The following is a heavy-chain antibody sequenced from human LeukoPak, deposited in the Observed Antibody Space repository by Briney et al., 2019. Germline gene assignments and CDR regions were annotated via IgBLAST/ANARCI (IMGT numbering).Heavy chain of an antibody. V-gene: IGHV3-48*04. CDR1: GFTFSSYA. Sequence: PGGSLRLSCAASGFTFSSYAMSWVRQAPGKGLEWVSYISSSGSTIYYADSVKGRFTISRDNVKNSLYLQMNSLRAEDTAVYYCARDPRGYSTEDYWGQGTLVTVSS. CDR3: ARDPRGYSTEDY. J-gene: IGHJ4*02. D-gene: IGHD3-22*01. CDR2: ISSSGSTI.